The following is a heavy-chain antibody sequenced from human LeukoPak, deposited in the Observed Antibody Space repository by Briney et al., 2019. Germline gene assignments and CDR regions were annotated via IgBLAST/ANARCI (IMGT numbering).Heavy chain of an antibody. V-gene: IGHV3-23*01. Sequence: GGSLRLSCAASGFNFSAFPMTWVRQAPGKGLEWVSAISAVGDNTFYADSVKGRFTISRDNSKNALHLQINSLRPEDTGVYYCAKDRSYWGQGTLVTVSS. CDR3: AKDRSY. J-gene: IGHJ4*02. CDR2: ISAVGDNT. CDR1: GFNFSAFP.